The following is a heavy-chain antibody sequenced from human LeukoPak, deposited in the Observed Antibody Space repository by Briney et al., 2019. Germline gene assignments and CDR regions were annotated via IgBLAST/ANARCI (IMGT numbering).Heavy chain of an antibody. CDR1: GFTFSSHG. CDR3: AKGLERESRLDS. J-gene: IGHJ4*02. CDR2: ISGSGGNT. D-gene: IGHD1-1*01. Sequence: GSLRLSCAASGFTFSSHGMNWVRQAPGKGLEWVSGISGSGGNTYYADSVKGRFTISRDNSKNTLYLQMNSLRAEDTALYYCAKGLERESRLDSWGQGTLVTVSS. V-gene: IGHV3-23*01.